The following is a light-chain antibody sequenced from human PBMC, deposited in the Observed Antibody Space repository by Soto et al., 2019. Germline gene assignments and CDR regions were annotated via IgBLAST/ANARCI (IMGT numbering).Light chain of an antibody. CDR3: QKYNKLFLI. J-gene: IGKJ4*01. Sequence: EIVMTQSPATLSVSPGERATLSCRASQSVSSNLAWYPQKPGQAPRLLIYGASTRAACIPARFSGSGSGKDLALIIISLPSEDFAVYYCQKYNKLFLIVGGVNKVKVK. V-gene: IGKV3-15*01. CDR2: GAS. CDR1: QSVSSN.